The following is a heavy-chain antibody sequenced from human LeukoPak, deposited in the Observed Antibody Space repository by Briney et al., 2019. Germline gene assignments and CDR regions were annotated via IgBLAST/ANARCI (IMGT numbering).Heavy chain of an antibody. V-gene: IGHV3-21*06. Sequence: GGSLRLSCAASGFSFSKSSMLWFRQAPGEGLEWVSSISIGRSPYTYYADSLKGRFTISRDNAKNSVCLQMNSLRPEDTAVYYCASYTLWYGDSWGQGTLVTVSS. CDR1: GFSFSKSS. J-gene: IGHJ4*02. CDR2: ISIGRSPYT. D-gene: IGHD3-10*01. CDR3: ASYTLWYGDS.